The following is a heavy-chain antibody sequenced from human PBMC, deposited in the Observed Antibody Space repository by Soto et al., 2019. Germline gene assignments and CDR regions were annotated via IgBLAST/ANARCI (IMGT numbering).Heavy chain of an antibody. D-gene: IGHD3-3*01. V-gene: IGHV3-11*01. CDR1: GFRFSDFY. J-gene: IGHJ4*02. CDR3: AKTPNGVVMTLFDY. Sequence: PGGSLRLSCAASGFRFSDFYMTWIRQAPGKGLEWVSYISTSGTNEFYADSVKGRFTISRDNAKASLYLQMNSLRAEDTAVYYCAKTPNGVVMTLFDYWGQGTLVTVSS. CDR2: ISTSGTNE.